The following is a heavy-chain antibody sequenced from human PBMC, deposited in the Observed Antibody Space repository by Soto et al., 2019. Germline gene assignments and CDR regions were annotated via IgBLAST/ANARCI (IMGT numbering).Heavy chain of an antibody. CDR1: GFTFSSTW. CDR3: ATDGSYAQHI. V-gene: IGHV3-74*03. Sequence: GSLLLSCAASGFTFSSTWMHWVRHAPGKGLVWVSHINNDGSITTYADSVRGRFTISRDNAKNTVYLQMNSLRAEDTAMYYCATDGSYAQHIWGQGTTVTVYS. CDR2: INNDGSIT. D-gene: IGHD3-16*01. J-gene: IGHJ6*02.